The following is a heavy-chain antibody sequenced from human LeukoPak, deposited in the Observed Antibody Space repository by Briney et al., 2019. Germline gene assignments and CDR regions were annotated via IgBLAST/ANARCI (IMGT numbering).Heavy chain of an antibody. D-gene: IGHD4-17*01. CDR2: INPSGGST. J-gene: IGHJ6*02. CDR3: ASTYGDYALDFYYYGMDV. V-gene: IGHV1-46*01. Sequence: ASVKVSCKASGYTFTSYYMHWVRQAPGQGLEWMGIINPSGGSTSYAQKFQGRVTMTRDTSTSTVYMELRSLRSDDTAVYYCASTYGDYALDFYYYGMDVWGQGTTVTVSS. CDR1: GYTFTSYY.